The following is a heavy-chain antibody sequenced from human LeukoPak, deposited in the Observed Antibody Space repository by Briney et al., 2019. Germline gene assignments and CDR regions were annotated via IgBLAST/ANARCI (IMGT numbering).Heavy chain of an antibody. CDR1: GFTFRNYN. V-gene: IGHV3-30*03. D-gene: IGHD3-22*01. Sequence: GGPLRLSCAASGFTFRNYNMNWVRQTPGKGLEWVAVISYVGSNKYYADSVKGRFTISRDNSKNTLYLQMNSQRAEDTAVYFCARGPYSYDSSGAFDIWGQGTMVTVSS. J-gene: IGHJ3*02. CDR3: ARGPYSYDSSGAFDI. CDR2: ISYVGSNK.